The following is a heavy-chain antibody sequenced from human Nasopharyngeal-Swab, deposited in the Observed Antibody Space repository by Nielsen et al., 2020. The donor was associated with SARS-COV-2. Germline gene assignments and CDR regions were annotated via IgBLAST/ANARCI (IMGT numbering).Heavy chain of an antibody. CDR1: GFTFSGYA. D-gene: IGHD3-22*01. J-gene: IGHJ3*02. CDR2: ISGSGGST. V-gene: IGHV3-23*01. Sequence: GESLKISCAASGFTFSGYAMSWVRQAPGKGLEWVSAISGSGGSTYYADSVKGRFTISRDNSKNTLYLQMNSLRAEDTAVYYCAKDTYYDSSGYFLFGYAFDIWGQGTMVTVSS. CDR3: AKDTYYDSSGYFLFGYAFDI.